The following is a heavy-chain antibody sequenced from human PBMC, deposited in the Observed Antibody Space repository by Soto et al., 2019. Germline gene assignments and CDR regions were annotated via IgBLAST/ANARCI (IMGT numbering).Heavy chain of an antibody. Sequence: SLRLSCAASGFTFSSYAMHWVRQAPGKGLEWVAVISYDGSNKYYADSVKGRFTISRDNYKNTLYLQMNSLRAEDTAVYYCARDLHASSACSGCAFDLWGQGTMVTVSS. CDR1: GFTFSSYA. V-gene: IGHV3-30-3*01. J-gene: IGHJ3*01. CDR2: ISYDGSNK. D-gene: IGHD6-19*01. CDR3: ARDLHASSACSGCAFDL.